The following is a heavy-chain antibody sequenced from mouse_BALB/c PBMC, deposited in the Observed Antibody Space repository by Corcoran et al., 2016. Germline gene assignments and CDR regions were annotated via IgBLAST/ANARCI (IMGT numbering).Heavy chain of an antibody. CDR3: ARMGNYRFAY. V-gene: IGHV1-9*01. D-gene: IGHD2-1*01. Sequence: QVQLQQSGAELMKPGASVKISCKAIGYTFSSYWIEWVKQRPGHGLEWIGEILPGSGSTNYNEKFKGKATFTADTSSNTAYMQLSSLTSEDSAVYYCARMGNYRFAYWGQGTLVTVSA. CDR2: ILPGSGST. J-gene: IGHJ3*01. CDR1: GYTFSSYW.